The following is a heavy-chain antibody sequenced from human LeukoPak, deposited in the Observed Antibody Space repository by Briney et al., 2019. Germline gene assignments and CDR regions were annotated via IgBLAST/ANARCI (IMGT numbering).Heavy chain of an antibody. J-gene: IGHJ4*02. Sequence: ASVKVSCKASGYTFTSYYMHWLRQAPGQGLEWMGIINPSGGSTSYAQKFQGRVTMTRDMSTSTVYMELSSLRSEDTAVYYCARDDYGSGSLDYWGQGTLVTVSS. V-gene: IGHV1-46*01. D-gene: IGHD3-10*01. CDR3: ARDDYGSGSLDY. CDR1: GYTFTSYY. CDR2: INPSGGST.